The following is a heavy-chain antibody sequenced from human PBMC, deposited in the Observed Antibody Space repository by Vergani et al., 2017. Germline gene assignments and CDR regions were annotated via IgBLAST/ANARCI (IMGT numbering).Heavy chain of an antibody. V-gene: IGHV3-30-3*01. D-gene: IGHD6-6*01. J-gene: IGHJ6*03. CDR3: AREGLSSSLGYYYYYMDV. CDR2: ISYDGSNK. CDR1: GFTFSSYA. Sequence: QVQLVESGGGVVQPGRSLRLSCAASGFTFSSYAMHWVRQAPGKGLEWVTVISYDGSNKYYADSVKGRFTSSRDNSKNTLYLQMNSLRAEDTAVYYCAREGLSSSLGYYYYYMDVWGKGTTVTVSS.